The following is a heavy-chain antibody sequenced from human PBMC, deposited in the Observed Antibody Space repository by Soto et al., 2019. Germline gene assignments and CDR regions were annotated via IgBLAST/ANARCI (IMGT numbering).Heavy chain of an antibody. J-gene: IGHJ4*02. CDR1: GFTFSTYT. V-gene: IGHV3-23*01. CDR3: AKDRQPDGIWTSDH. Sequence: GGSLRLSCAASGFTFSTYTMNWVRQAPGKGLEWVSGITQTETGTHYADSVKGRFTISRDNSKNMLFLQMNSLRVDDTAVYYCAKDRQPDGIWTSDHWGQETPVTVSS. D-gene: IGHD3-9*01. CDR2: ITQTETGT.